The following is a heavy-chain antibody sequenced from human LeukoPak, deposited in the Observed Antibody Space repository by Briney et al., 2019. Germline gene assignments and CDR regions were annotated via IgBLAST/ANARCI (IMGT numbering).Heavy chain of an antibody. CDR3: AKGGRRSGSGLRYFDY. D-gene: IGHD3-10*01. CDR2: ISGSGGST. CDR1: GFTFSSYG. J-gene: IGHJ4*02. Sequence: GGTLRLSCAASGFTFSSYGMSWVRQAPGKGLEWVSAISGSGGSTYYADSVKGRFTISRDNSKNTLYLQMNSLRAEDTAVYYCAKGGRRSGSGLRYFDYWGQGTLVTVSS. V-gene: IGHV3-23*01.